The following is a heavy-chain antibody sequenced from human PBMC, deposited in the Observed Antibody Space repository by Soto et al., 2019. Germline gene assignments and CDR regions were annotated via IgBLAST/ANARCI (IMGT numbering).Heavy chain of an antibody. CDR3: ATQMEWEAFDV. D-gene: IGHD1-1*01. CDR2: FDPEGGET. V-gene: IGHV1-24*01. J-gene: IGHJ3*01. Sequence: QVQLIQSGAEVKKPGASLKVSCKVSGYTLSELSIHWVRQAPGEGLEWVGGFDPEGGETFYAQRFQGRVAMTEDTSTDTAYMELSSLRSDGTALDYCATQMEWEAFDVWGQGTLVTVSS. CDR1: GYTLSELS.